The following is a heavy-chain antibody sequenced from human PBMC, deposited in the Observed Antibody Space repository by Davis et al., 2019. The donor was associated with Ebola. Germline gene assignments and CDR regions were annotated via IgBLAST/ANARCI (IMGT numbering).Heavy chain of an antibody. CDR1: GFTFSSYA. CDR2: ISGSGGST. J-gene: IGHJ4*02. CDR3: ARSTWMGATPLDY. V-gene: IGHV3-23*01. Sequence: PGGSLRLSCAASGFTFSSYAMSWVRQAPGKGLEWVSAISGSGGSTYYADSVKGRFTVSRDNSKNTVYLEMNGLRPEDTAQYYCARSTWMGATPLDYWGQGTLLTVSS. D-gene: IGHD1-26*01.